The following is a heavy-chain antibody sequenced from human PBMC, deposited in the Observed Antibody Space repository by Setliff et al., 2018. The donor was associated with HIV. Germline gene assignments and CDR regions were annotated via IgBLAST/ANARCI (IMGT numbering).Heavy chain of an antibody. Sequence: SETLSLTCTVSGGSISSYCWNWIRQSPGRGLEWIGFIFSSGNTKYNPSLQSRVTMSIDTSKNQFSLKLTSVTAADTAVYYCARRIDNSGTFPDKNWFDTWGQGSLVTVS. V-gene: IGHV4-4*09. CDR3: ARRIDNSGTFPDKNWFDT. CDR2: IFSSGNT. CDR1: GGSISSYC. D-gene: IGHD3-10*01. J-gene: IGHJ5*02.